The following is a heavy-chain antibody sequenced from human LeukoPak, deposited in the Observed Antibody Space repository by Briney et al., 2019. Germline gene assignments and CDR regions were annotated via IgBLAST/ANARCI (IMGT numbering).Heavy chain of an antibody. CDR3: ARDKYSSSQRGGYFDY. V-gene: IGHV1-18*01. D-gene: IGHD6-13*01. CDR1: GYTFTRYG. CDR2: ISGSNGNT. Sequence: ASVKVSCKASGYTFTRYGMSWVRQAPGQGLEWMGWISGSNGNTNYAQKLQGRVTMTTDTSTSTAYMELRSLRSDDTAVYYCARDKYSSSQRGGYFDYWGQGTLVTVSS. J-gene: IGHJ4*02.